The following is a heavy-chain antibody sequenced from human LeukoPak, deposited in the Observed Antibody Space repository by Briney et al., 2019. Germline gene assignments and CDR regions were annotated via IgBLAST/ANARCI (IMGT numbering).Heavy chain of an antibody. CDR3: AKYGVEGATTLSRFDY. V-gene: IGHV3-23*01. Sequence: GGSLRLSCAASGFTFSSYAMSWVRQAPGKGLEWVSGISGRGAFTYYGDPVKGRFTISRDNSKRILYLQMNSLRAEDTAVYFCAKYGVEGATTLSRFDYWGQGILVTVSS. CDR2: ISGRGAFT. J-gene: IGHJ4*02. CDR1: GFTFSSYA. D-gene: IGHD1-26*01.